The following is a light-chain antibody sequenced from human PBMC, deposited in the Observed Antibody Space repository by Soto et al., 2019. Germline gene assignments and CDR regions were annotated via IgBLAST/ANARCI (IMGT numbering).Light chain of an antibody. CDR2: GAS. J-gene: IGKJ2*01. Sequence: EIVMTQSPATLSVSPGERATLSCRASQSVSNLAWYQQKPRQAPRLLIWGASTRVTGIPARFSGSGSGTEFTLTVSSLQSEDFAVYYWQQFNNWPYTFGQGTKLEIK. CDR1: QSVSN. CDR3: QQFNNWPYT. V-gene: IGKV3-15*01.